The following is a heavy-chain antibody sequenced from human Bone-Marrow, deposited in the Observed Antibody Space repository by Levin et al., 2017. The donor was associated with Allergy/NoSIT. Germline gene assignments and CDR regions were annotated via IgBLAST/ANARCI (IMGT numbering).Heavy chain of an antibody. Sequence: SVKVSCKASGGTFSSYAISWVRQAPGQGLEWMGGIIPIFGTANYAQKFQGRVTITADESTSTAYMELSSLRSEDTAVYYCARDDYDILTGYYEERYYYYYGMDVWGQGTTVTVSS. V-gene: IGHV1-69*13. D-gene: IGHD3-9*01. CDR2: IIPIFGTA. J-gene: IGHJ6*02. CDR1: GGTFSSYA. CDR3: ARDDYDILTGYYEERYYYYYGMDV.